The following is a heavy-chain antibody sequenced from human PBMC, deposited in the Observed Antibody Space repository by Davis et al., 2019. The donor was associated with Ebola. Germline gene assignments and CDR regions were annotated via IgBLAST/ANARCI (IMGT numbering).Heavy chain of an antibody. CDR2: FDPEDGEA. CDR3: ARGKWFDP. CDR1: GYTLAELS. V-gene: IGHV1-24*01. Sequence: ASVKVSCKVSGYTLAELSVHWVRQAPGRGLEWMGAFDPEDGEAIYARKFQGRITMTEDTSTDTAYMELSSLRSEDTAVYYCARGKWFDPWGQGTLVSVTS. J-gene: IGHJ5*02.